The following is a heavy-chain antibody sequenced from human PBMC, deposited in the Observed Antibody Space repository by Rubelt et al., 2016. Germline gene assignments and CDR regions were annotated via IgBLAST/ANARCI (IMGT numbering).Heavy chain of an antibody. D-gene: IGHD3-9*01. CDR3: ARGGYFDWFFDY. CDR1: GGSFSGYY. CDR2: INHSGST. V-gene: IGHV4-34*01. Sequence: QVQLQQWGAGLLKPSETLSLTCAVYGGSFSGYYWSWIRQPPGKGLEWIGEINHSGSTDYNPSLKGRVTISVDTSKNQFSLKLSSVTAADTAVYYCARGGYFDWFFDYWGQGTLVTVSS. J-gene: IGHJ4*02.